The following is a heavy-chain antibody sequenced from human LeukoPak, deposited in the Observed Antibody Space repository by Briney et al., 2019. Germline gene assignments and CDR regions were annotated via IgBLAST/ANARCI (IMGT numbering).Heavy chain of an antibody. D-gene: IGHD4-23*01. Sequence: SETLSLTCAVSGYSISSGYYWGWIRQPPGKGLEWIGSIYDSGSTYYNPSLKSRVTISVDTSKNQFYLKLSSVTAADTAVYYCARRRTTVVTPDYAFDIWGQGTMVTVSS. CDR1: GYSISSGYY. J-gene: IGHJ3*02. CDR3: ARRRTTVVTPDYAFDI. V-gene: IGHV4-38-2*01. CDR2: IYDSGST.